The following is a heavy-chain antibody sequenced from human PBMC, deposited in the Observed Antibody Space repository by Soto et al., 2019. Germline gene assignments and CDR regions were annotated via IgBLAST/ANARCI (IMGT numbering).Heavy chain of an antibody. J-gene: IGHJ4*02. Sequence: EVQLLESGGGLVQPGGSLRLSCAASGFTFSNYAMTWVRQAPGKGLEWVSVIAGSGGGTYFVDSVKGRFTISTDNSKNTVYPQLNGLRAEATAVYYYARRTLTAAGFDYWGQGTLVTFSS. V-gene: IGHV3-23*01. CDR1: GFTFSNYA. CDR2: IAGSGGGT. D-gene: IGHD6-19*01. CDR3: ARRTLTAAGFDY.